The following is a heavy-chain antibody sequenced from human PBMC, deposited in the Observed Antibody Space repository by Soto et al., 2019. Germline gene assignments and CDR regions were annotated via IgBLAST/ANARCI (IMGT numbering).Heavy chain of an antibody. Sequence: PGGSLRLSCAASGFTFNTYSMNWVRQAPGKGLEWVAVISYDGSNKYYADSVKGRFTISRDNSKNTLYLQMNSLRAEDTAVYYCAKGSTAMTYFDYWGQGTLVTVSS. J-gene: IGHJ4*02. CDR2: ISYDGSNK. D-gene: IGHD5-18*01. CDR3: AKGSTAMTYFDY. CDR1: GFTFNTYS. V-gene: IGHV3-30*18.